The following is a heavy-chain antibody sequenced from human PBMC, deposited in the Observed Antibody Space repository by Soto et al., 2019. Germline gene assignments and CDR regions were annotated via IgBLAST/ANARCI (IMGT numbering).Heavy chain of an antibody. CDR2: ISSSSSYI. J-gene: IGHJ4*02. D-gene: IGHD6-13*01. Sequence: GGSLRLSCAASGLTFSSYSMNWVRQAPGKGLEWVSSISSSSSYIYYADSVKGRFTISRDNAKNSLYLQMNSLRAEDTAVYYCARGLESSSWSVDYWGQGTLVTVSS. CDR1: GLTFSSYS. V-gene: IGHV3-21*01. CDR3: ARGLESSSWSVDY.